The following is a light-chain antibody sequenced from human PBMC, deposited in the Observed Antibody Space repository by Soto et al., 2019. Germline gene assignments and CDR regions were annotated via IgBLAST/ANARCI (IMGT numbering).Light chain of an antibody. CDR1: RSNIGSNT. CDR2: SNS. J-gene: IGLJ3*02. V-gene: IGLV1-44*01. CDR3: AAWDDSLNGWV. Sequence: QSVLTQPPSASGTPGQRVSISCSGSRSNIGSNTVNWYQQLPGTAPKLLIYSNSERPSGVSDRFSGSKSGTSASLAISGLQSEDEADYYCAAWDDSLNGWVFGGGTKLTVL.